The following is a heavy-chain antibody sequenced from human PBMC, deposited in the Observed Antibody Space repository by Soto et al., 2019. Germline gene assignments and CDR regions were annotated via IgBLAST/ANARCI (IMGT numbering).Heavy chain of an antibody. D-gene: IGHD5-12*01. CDR3: AKDAVATIRDHYYMDV. V-gene: IGHV3-9*01. Sequence: EVQLVESGGGLAQPGRSLRLSCAASGFTFDDYAMNWVRQAPGKGLEWVSGINWNSGSIDYADSVKGRFTISRDNAKNSLYLQMNSLRLEDTALYYCAKDAVATIRDHYYMDVWGKGTTVTVSS. CDR1: GFTFDDYA. J-gene: IGHJ6*03. CDR2: INWNSGSI.